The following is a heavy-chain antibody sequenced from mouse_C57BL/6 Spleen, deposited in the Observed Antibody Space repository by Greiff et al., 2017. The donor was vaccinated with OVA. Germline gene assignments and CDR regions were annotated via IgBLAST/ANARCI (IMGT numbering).Heavy chain of an antibody. CDR2: IHPNSGST. D-gene: IGHD1-1*01. J-gene: IGHJ4*01. Sequence: QVQLKQPGAELVKPGASVKLSCKASGYTFTSYWMHWVKQRPGQGLEWIGMIHPNSGSTNYNEKFKSKATLTVDKSSSTAYMQLSSLTSEDSAVYYCAPYGSSLYYYAMDYWGQGTSVTVSS. CDR1: GYTFTSYW. CDR3: APYGSSLYYYAMDY. V-gene: IGHV1-64*01.